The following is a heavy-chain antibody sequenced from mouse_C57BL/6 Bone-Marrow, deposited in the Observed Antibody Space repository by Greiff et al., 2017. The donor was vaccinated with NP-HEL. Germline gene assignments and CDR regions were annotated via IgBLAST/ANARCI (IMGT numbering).Heavy chain of an antibody. CDR3: ARSRIYYGSSLDY. D-gene: IGHD1-1*01. CDR1: GYAFSSYW. V-gene: IGHV1-80*01. J-gene: IGHJ2*01. Sequence: VQLQQSGAELVKPGASVKISCKASGYAFSSYWMNWVKQRPGKGLEWIGQIYPGDGDTNYNGKFKGKATLTADKSSSTAYMQLSSLTSEDSAVYFCARSRIYYGSSLDYWGQGTTLTVSS. CDR2: IYPGDGDT.